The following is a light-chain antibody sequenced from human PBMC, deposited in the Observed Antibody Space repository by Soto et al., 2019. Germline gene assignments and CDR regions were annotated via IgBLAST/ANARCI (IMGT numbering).Light chain of an antibody. Sequence: QSALTQPRSVSGSPGQSVTISCTGSSTDVGGYNYVSWYQQHPGKVPRLMIYDVSKRPSGVPDRFSGSKSGNTASLTISGLQAEDEADYYCCSYAGNYNVAFGGGTKLTVL. V-gene: IGLV2-11*01. CDR1: STDVGGYNY. CDR2: DVS. CDR3: CSYAGNYNVA. J-gene: IGLJ2*01.